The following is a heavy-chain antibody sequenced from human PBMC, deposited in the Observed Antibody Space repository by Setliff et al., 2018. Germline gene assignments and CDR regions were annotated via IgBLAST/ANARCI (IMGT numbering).Heavy chain of an antibody. CDR1: GGTFSDYH. CDR3: ATTGTYRYFDY. Sequence: SETLSPTCAAYGGTFSDYHWTWIRQSPEKGLEWIGEINHRGSTNYNPSLKSRVTISIDTSKNQFSLRLNSVTASDTAVYYCATTGTYRYFDYWGQGTLVTVSS. CDR2: INHRGST. J-gene: IGHJ4*02. V-gene: IGHV4-34*08. D-gene: IGHD1-1*01.